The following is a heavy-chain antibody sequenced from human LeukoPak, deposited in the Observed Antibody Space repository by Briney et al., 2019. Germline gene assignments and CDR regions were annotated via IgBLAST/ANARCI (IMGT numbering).Heavy chain of an antibody. V-gene: IGHV3-30-3*01. D-gene: IGHD6-19*01. CDR2: ISYDGSNE. CDR1: GFTFSGYA. CDR3: ARASGWSQPYYLDH. J-gene: IGHJ4*02. Sequence: GGSLRLSCAASGFTFSGYAMHWVRQTPGKGLEWMAVISYDGSNEYYADSVKGRFTISRDNSKKTLYLQMNSLRAEDTAVYYCARASGWSQPYYLDHWGQGTLVAVSS.